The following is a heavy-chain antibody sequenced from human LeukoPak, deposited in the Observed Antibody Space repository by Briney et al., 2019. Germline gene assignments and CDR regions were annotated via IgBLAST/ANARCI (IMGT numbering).Heavy chain of an antibody. V-gene: IGHV4-38-2*01. J-gene: IGHJ4*02. CDR3: ARGTCSSTSCSGRYFDY. Sequence: SETLSLTCAVSGYSISSGFHWGWIRQPPGKGLEWIGTIYHSGSTYYNPSLKSRVTISVDTSKNQFSLKLTSVTAADTAVYFCARGTCSSTSCSGRYFDYWGQGTLVTVSS. CDR1: GYSISSGFH. D-gene: IGHD2-2*01. CDR2: IYHSGST.